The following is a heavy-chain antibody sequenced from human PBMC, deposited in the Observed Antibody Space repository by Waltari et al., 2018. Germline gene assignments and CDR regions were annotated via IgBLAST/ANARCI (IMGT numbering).Heavy chain of an antibody. CDR1: GYTFTGYY. CDR2: INPNSGGT. J-gene: IGHJ3*02. D-gene: IGHD1-7*01. CDR3: ARDIGTGTGVAFDI. V-gene: IGHV1-2*06. Sequence: QVQLVQSGAEVKKPGASVKVSCKASGYTFTGYYMHWVRQAPGQGLEWMGRINPNSGGTNYAQTVQGRVTMTRDTSISTAYMELSRLRSVDTAVYYCARDIGTGTGVAFDIWGQGTMVTVSS.